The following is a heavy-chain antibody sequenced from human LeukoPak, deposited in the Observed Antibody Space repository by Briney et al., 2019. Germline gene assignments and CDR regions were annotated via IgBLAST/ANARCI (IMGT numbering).Heavy chain of an antibody. CDR3: AREGGGDSGSFDDAFDI. V-gene: IGHV3-30*01. D-gene: IGHD1-26*01. CDR2: ISYDGSNK. CDR1: GFTFSSYA. Sequence: GGPLRLSCAASGFTFSSYAMHWVRQAPGKGLEWVAVISYDGSNKYYADSVKGRFTISRDNSKNTLYLQMNSLRAEDTAVYYCAREGGGDSGSFDDAFDIWGQGTMVTVSS. J-gene: IGHJ3*02.